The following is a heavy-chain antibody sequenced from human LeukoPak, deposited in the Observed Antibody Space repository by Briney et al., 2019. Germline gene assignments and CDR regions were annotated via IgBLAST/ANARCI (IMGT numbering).Heavy chain of an antibody. D-gene: IGHD2-2*01. J-gene: IGHJ6*02. CDR2: ISGSGGST. CDR1: GFTFSSYA. Sequence: GRSLRPSCAASGFTFSSYAMSCVRQAPGKGLEWVSAISGSGGSTYYADSVKGRSTISRDNCKNSLYLQMIRLRGEDTAVYYCAKDNWGIVVVPAPPYYYGMDVWGQGTTVTVSS. CDR3: AKDNWGIVVVPAPPYYYGMDV. V-gene: IGHV3-23*01.